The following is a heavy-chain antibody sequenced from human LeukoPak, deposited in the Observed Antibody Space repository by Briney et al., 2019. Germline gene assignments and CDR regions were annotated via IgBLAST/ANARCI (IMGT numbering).Heavy chain of an antibody. CDR1: GFQLSECW. J-gene: IGHJ4*02. D-gene: IGHD6-13*01. V-gene: IGHV3-69-1*01. CDR3: AKDILEAGLFFDY. CDR2: ISSSSYI. Sequence: GGSLRLSCAASGFQLSECWMTWVRQAPGKGLEWVSSISSSSYIYYADSVKGRFTISRDNAKNSLYLQMNSLRAEDTAVYYCAKDILEAGLFFDYWGLGTLVTVSS.